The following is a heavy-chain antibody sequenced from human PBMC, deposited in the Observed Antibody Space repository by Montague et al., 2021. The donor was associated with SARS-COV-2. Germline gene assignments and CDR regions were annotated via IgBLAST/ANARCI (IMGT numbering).Heavy chain of an antibody. CDR1: SDSFSSSDW. J-gene: IGHJ4*02. CDR3: AREAKAVSGRLDS. D-gene: IGHD6-19*01. V-gene: IGHV4-4*02. Sequence: SETLSLTCTVSSDSFSSSDWWSWVRQPPGKGLDWIGEISHGGTTNDKSSLKSRVTMSIDKSKNQFSLKLTSVTAADTAVYYCAREAKAVSGRLDSWGQGTLVTASS. CDR2: ISHGGTT.